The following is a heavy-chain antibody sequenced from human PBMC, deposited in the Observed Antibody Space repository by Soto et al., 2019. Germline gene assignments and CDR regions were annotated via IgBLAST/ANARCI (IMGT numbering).Heavy chain of an antibody. CDR2: ISSSSSYT. CDR3: ASTLVAPGY. V-gene: IGHV3-11*06. D-gene: IGHD5-12*01. J-gene: IGHJ4*02. CDR1: GFTFSVYY. Sequence: GGSLRLSCAASGFTFSVYYMSWIRQAPGKGLEWVSYISSSSSYTNYADSVKGRFTISRDNAKNSLYLQMNSLRAEDTAVYYCASTLVAPGYWGQGTLVTVSS.